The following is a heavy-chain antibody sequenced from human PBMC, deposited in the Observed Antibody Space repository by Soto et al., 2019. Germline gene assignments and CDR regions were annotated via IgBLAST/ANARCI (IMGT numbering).Heavy chain of an antibody. J-gene: IGHJ4*02. D-gene: IGHD1-26*01. CDR1: GFNLSSYS. V-gene: IGHV3-21*01. Sequence: EVQLVESGGGLVKPGGSLRLSCAASGFNLSSYSINWVRQAPGKGLEWVSSISSSSTLIYYADSVKGRFTISRDNAKISLYPQMNSLRAEDTAVYYCARTELGSYDSHNLDYWGQGTLVTVSS. CDR3: ARTELGSYDSHNLDY. CDR2: ISSSSTLI.